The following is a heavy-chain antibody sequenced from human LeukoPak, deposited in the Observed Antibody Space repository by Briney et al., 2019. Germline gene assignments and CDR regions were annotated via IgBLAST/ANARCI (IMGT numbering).Heavy chain of an antibody. V-gene: IGHV3-15*01. CDR3: NTLDYYDSSGSY. CDR1: GFTFTNAW. D-gene: IGHD3-22*01. CDR2: IKSKTDGGTT. Sequence: GGSLRLSCAASGFTFTNAWMSWVRQAPGKGLEWVGRIKSKTDGGTTDYAAPVKGRYTISRDDSKNTLYLQMNSLKTEDTAVYYCNTLDYYDSSGSYWGQGTLVTVSS. J-gene: IGHJ4*02.